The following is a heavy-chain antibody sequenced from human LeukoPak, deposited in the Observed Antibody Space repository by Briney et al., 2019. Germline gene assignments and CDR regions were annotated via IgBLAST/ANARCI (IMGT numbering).Heavy chain of an antibody. CDR1: GGTSSSYA. Sequence: SVKVSCKASGGTSSSYAISWVRQAPGQGLEWMGRIIPILGIANYAQKFQGRVTITADKSTSTAYMELSSLRSEDTAVYYCARAPISYSSPLGFDPWGQGTLVTVSS. V-gene: IGHV1-69*04. CDR3: ARAPISYSSPLGFDP. CDR2: IIPILGIA. D-gene: IGHD6-13*01. J-gene: IGHJ5*02.